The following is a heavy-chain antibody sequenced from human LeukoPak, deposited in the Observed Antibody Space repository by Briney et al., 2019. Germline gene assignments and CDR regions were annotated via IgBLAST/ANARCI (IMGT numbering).Heavy chain of an antibody. V-gene: IGHV3-23*01. CDR1: GFTFSNYV. CDR3: AKGSNFYASGSHFDV. D-gene: IGHD3-10*01. CDR2: IIGTSSYT. Sequence: GGSLRLSCVASGFTFSNYVMYWVRQVPGKGLEGVLGIIGTSSYTYSADFVKGRFTISRDNSMNTLWLQMNSLRVEDTAVYYCAKGSNFYASGSHFDVWGHGTLVTVSS. J-gene: IGHJ4*01.